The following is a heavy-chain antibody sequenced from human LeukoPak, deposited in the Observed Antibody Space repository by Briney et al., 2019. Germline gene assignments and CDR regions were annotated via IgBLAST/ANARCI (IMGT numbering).Heavy chain of an antibody. CDR2: INPNSGGT. Sequence: VASVKVSCTASGYTFTGYYMHWVRQAPGQGLEWMGWINPNSGGTNYAQKFQGRVTMTRDTSISTAYMELSRLRSDDTAVYYCARGSIAVAKRYAFDIWGQGTMVTVSS. J-gene: IGHJ3*02. CDR3: ARGSIAVAKRYAFDI. CDR1: GYTFTGYY. V-gene: IGHV1-2*02. D-gene: IGHD6-19*01.